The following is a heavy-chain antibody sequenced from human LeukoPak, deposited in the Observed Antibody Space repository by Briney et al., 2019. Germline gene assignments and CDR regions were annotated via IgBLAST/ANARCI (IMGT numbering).Heavy chain of an antibody. CDR2: VSGSGGTT. CDR3: AKDWNWNYYGSTVY. CDR1: GLTFSSYA. J-gene: IGHJ4*02. V-gene: IGHV3-23*01. D-gene: IGHD3-10*01. Sequence: PGGSLRLSCAASGLTFSSYAMSWVRQAPGNGLEGVSGVSGSGGTTYYADSVKGRFTISRDNSKNTLYLQMNSLRAEDTAIYYCAKDWNWNYYGSTVYWGQGTLVTVSS.